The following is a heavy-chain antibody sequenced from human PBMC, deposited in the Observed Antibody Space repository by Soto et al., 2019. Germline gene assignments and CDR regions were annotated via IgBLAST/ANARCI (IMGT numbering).Heavy chain of an antibody. Sequence: PGESLKISCKGSGYSFTSYWISWVRQMPGKGLEWMGRIDPSDSYTNYSPSFQGHVTISADKSISTAYLQWSSLKASDTAMYYCARHVAGSGTPIYYYYGMDVWGQGTTVTVSS. D-gene: IGHD6-13*01. V-gene: IGHV5-10-1*01. CDR2: IDPSDSYT. CDR3: ARHVAGSGTPIYYYYGMDV. J-gene: IGHJ6*02. CDR1: GYSFTSYW.